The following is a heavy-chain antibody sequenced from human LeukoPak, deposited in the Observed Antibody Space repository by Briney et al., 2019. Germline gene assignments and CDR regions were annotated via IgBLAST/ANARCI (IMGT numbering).Heavy chain of an antibody. D-gene: IGHD2-2*01. V-gene: IGHV4-39*01. CDR2: IHYSGST. CDR3: ARHYQLLHFDY. J-gene: IGHJ4*02. CDR1: GGSISSYY. Sequence: SETLSLTCTVSGGSISSYYWSWIRQPPGKGLEWIGTIHYSGSTYYNPSLKSRVTISVDTSKNQFSLKVYSMTAADTAVYYCARHYQLLHFDYWGQGTLVTVSS.